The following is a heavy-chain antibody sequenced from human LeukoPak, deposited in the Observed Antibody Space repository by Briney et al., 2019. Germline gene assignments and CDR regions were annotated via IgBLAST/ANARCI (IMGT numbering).Heavy chain of an antibody. J-gene: IGHJ5*02. CDR2: ISYTGHT. CDR1: GGSISPYF. CDR3: ARDDYRGVTNFDP. V-gene: IGHV4-59*01. Sequence: SETLSLTCTVSGGSISPYFWSWIRQPPGKGMEWIGYISYTGHTNYNPSLKSRVTISIDTSKNHFSLQLTSVTAADTAVYFCARDDYRGVTNFDPWGQGTLVTVSS. D-gene: IGHD3-10*01.